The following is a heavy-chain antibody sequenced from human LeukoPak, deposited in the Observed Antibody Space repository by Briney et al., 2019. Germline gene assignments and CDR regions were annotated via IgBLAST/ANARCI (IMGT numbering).Heavy chain of an antibody. CDR1: GFTFSSYS. D-gene: IGHD2-2*01. CDR3: ARARSGYCSSTSCFFDY. Sequence: GGSLRLSCAVSGFTFSSYSMNWVRQAPGKGLEWVSSISSSSSYIYYADSVKGRFTISRDNAKNSLYLQMNSLRAEDTAVYYCARARSGYCSSTSCFFDYWGQGTLVTVSS. J-gene: IGHJ4*02. CDR2: ISSSSSYI. V-gene: IGHV3-21*01.